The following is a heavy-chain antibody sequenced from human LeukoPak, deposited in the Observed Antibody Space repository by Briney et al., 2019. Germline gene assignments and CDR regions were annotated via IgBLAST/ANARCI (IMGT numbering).Heavy chain of an antibody. V-gene: IGHV1-69*13. CDR3: ARRSRIGYSPGHFDY. D-gene: IGHD2-15*01. CDR2: IIPIFGTA. J-gene: IGHJ4*02. CDR1: GGTFSSYA. Sequence: GASVNVSCKASGGTFSSYAISWVRQAPGQGLEWMGGIIPIFGTANYAQKFQGRVTITADESTSTAYMELSSLRSEDTAVYYCARRSRIGYSPGHFDYWGQGTLVTVSS.